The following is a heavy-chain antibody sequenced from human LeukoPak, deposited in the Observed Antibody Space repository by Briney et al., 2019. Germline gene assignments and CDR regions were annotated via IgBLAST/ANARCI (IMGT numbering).Heavy chain of an antibody. J-gene: IGHJ4*02. CDR3: ARHAPRVVVPAALDY. CDR2: IYRVGTT. D-gene: IGHD2-2*01. V-gene: IGHV4-38-2*02. CDR1: GYSLSSGYF. Sequence: SETLSLTCNVSGYSLSSGYFWGWTRQPPGKGLEWIGNIYRVGTTFYNPSLKSRVIISVDTSKNQFSLRLSSVTAADTAVYYCARHAPRVVVPAALDYWGQGTLVTVSS.